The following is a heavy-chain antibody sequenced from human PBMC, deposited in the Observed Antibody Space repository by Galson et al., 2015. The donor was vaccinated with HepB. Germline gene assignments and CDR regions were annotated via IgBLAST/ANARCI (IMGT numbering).Heavy chain of an antibody. D-gene: IGHD3-22*01. CDR1: GYTFTSYG. CDR3: ARVPPDYDSSGYYYGDWDY. V-gene: IGHV1-18*01. J-gene: IGHJ4*02. CDR2: ISAYNGNT. Sequence: SVKVSCKASGYTFTSYGISWVRQAPGQGLEWMGWISAYNGNTNYAQKLQGRVTMTTDTSTSTAYMELRSLRSDDTAVYYCARVPPDYDSSGYYYGDWDYWGQGTLVTVSS.